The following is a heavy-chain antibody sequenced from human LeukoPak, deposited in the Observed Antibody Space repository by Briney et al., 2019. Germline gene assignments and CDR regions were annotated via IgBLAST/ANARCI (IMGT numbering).Heavy chain of an antibody. CDR1: GYTFTGYY. Sequence: SVKVSCNASGYTFTGYYMHWVRHAPVQGLEWMGRINPNSGGTNYAQKFQGRVTMPRETSISTAYMELSRLTSDDTAVYYCASDGYSSSWYVRWGQGTLVTVSS. J-gene: IGHJ4*02. V-gene: IGHV1-2*06. CDR2: INPNSGGT. D-gene: IGHD6-13*01. CDR3: ASDGYSSSWYVR.